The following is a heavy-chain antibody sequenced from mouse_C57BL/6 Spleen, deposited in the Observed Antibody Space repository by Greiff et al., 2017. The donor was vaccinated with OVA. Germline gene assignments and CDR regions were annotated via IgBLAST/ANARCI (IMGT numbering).Heavy chain of an antibody. CDR2: IWSGGST. CDR1: GFSLTSYG. V-gene: IGHV2-2*01. D-gene: IGHD1-1*01. J-gene: IGHJ4*01. CDR3: ARRKTTVVATDYYAMDY. Sequence: VQVVESGPGLVQPSQSLSITCTVSGFSLTSYGVHWVRQSPGKGLEWLGVIWSGGSTDYNAAFISRLSISKDNSKSQVFFKMNSLQADDTAIYYCARRKTTVVATDYYAMDYWGQGTSVTVSS.